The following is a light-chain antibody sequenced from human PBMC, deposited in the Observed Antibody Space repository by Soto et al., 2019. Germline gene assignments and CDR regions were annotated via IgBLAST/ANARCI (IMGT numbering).Light chain of an antibody. CDR2: GAS. CDR3: QQYGDSPGT. J-gene: IGKJ3*01. CDR1: QSVSSSY. Sequence: EIVLTQSPGTLSLSPGERATLSCRASQSVSSSYLDWYQQKPGQAPRLLIYGASTRATGIPDRFRGSGSGTDFTLTISRLEPEDFATYFCQQYGDSPGTFGPGTTVDIK. V-gene: IGKV3-20*01.